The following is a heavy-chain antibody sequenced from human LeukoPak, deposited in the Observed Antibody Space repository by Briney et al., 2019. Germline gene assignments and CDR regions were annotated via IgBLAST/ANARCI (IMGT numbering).Heavy chain of an antibody. Sequence: PGGSLRLSCSASEFSVNDYYMSWIRQAPGKGLEWISDLGGSDSIVPYGGSVRGRFTISRDFASNSVYLQMNSLRDEDTAVYFCAREMVAGTFDLWGQGILVTVSS. D-gene: IGHD6-19*01. CDR2: LGGSDSIV. J-gene: IGHJ4*02. CDR1: EFSVNDYY. CDR3: AREMVAGTFDL. V-gene: IGHV3-11*01.